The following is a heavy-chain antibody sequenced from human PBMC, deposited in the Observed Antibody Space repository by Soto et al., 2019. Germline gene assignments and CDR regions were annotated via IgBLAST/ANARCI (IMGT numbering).Heavy chain of an antibody. V-gene: IGHV1-69*19. CDR1: GATFTKYA. CDR3: ARDETVIRGVIKRGGGLDL. CDR2: IIPLFGST. Sequence: QVQLEQSGAEVKMPGSSVTVSCEAYGATFTKYAFNWVRQAPGQGLEWMGGIIPLFGSTNYAERFQGRLTVTTNESTSTVFMELSSLTSDDTAIYYCARDETVIRGVIKRGGGLDLWGQGTTVIVSS. J-gene: IGHJ6*02. D-gene: IGHD3-10*01.